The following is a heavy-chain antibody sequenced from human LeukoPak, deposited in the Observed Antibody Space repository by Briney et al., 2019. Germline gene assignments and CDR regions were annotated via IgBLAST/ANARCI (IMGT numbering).Heavy chain of an antibody. CDR3: ARGSYDSSDFEYFQH. V-gene: IGHV1-2*02. CDR2: INPDSGDT. J-gene: IGHJ1*01. D-gene: IGHD3-22*01. CDR1: GYTFTGYY. Sequence: ASVKVSCKASGYTFTGYYIHRVRQAPGQGLEWMGWINPDSGDTNYAQRFQGRATMTRDTSISTAYMEKRRLTSDDTAVYYCARGSYDSSDFEYFQHWGQGTLVTVSS.